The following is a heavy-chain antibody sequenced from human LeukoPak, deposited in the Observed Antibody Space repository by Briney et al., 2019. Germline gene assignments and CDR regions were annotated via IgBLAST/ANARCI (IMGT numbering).Heavy chain of an antibody. J-gene: IGHJ4*02. V-gene: IGHV1-24*01. D-gene: IGHD3-16*01. CDR2: FDPEDGET. CDR1: GYTLTELY. CDR3: ATWITFGGIFDY. Sequence: VTVSCKVSGYTLTELYMHWVRQAPGKGGEWMGGFDPEDGETIYAQKFQGRVTMTEDTSTDTAYMELSSLRSEDTAVYYCATWITFGGIFDYWGQGTLVTVSS.